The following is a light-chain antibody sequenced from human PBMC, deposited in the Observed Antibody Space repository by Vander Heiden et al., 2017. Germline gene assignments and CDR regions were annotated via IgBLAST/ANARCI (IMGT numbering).Light chain of an antibody. V-gene: IGKV1-33*01. CDR3: QQSWLAYT. J-gene: IGKJ3*01. Sequence: DIQMTQSPSSLSASVGDRVTITCQASQDISNYLNWYQQKPGKAPKLLIYDASNLETGVPSRFSGSGSGTDFTFTISSLQPEDIATYYCQQSWLAYTFGPGTKVDIK. CDR1: QDISNY. CDR2: DAS.